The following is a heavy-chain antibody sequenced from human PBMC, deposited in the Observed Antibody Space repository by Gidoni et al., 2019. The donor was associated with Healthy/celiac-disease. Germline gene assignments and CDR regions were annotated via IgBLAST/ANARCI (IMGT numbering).Heavy chain of an antibody. Sequence: QLQLQESGPGLVKPSETLTLTCTVPGGSISSSSYDWGWIRQPPGKGLEWIGSIYYSGSTYYNPSLKSRVTISVDTSKNQFSLKLSSVTAADTAVYYCARHEYSNYWDFDYWGQGTLVTVSS. J-gene: IGHJ4*02. CDR1: GGSISSSSYD. D-gene: IGHD4-4*01. V-gene: IGHV4-39*01. CDR3: ARHEYSNYWDFDY. CDR2: IYYSGST.